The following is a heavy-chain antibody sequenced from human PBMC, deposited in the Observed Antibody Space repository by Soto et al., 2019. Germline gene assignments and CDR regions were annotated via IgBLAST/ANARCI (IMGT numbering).Heavy chain of an antibody. Sequence: GGSLRLSCAASGFTFSSYWMSWVRQAPGKGLEWVANIKQDGSEKYYVDSVKGRFTISRDNAKNSLYLQMNSLRAEDTAVYYCARDSGSFWGDLRLGYSGYDLAHDAFDIWGQGTMVTVSS. CDR3: ARDSGSFWGDLRLGYSGYDLAHDAFDI. CDR2: IKQDGSEK. D-gene: IGHD5-12*01. J-gene: IGHJ3*02. V-gene: IGHV3-7*01. CDR1: GFTFSSYW.